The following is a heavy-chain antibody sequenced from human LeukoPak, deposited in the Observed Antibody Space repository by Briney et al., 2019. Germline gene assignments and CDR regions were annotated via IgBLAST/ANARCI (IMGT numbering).Heavy chain of an antibody. CDR3: AELGITMIGGV. CDR2: ISSSGSTI. CDR1: GFTFNGHW. J-gene: IGHJ6*04. Sequence: GGSLRLSGEASGFTFNGHWMHWVRQAPGKGLEWVSYISSSGSTIYYADSVKGRFTISRDNAKNSLYLQMNSLRAEDTAVYYCAELGITMIGGVWGKGTTVTISS. V-gene: IGHV3-48*04. D-gene: IGHD3-10*02.